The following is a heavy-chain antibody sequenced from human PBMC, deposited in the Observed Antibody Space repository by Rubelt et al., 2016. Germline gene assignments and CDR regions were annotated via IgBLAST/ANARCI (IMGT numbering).Heavy chain of an antibody. CDR2: IFYNGNT. J-gene: IGHJ4*02. CDR1: GGSITDGGYY. Sequence: QLRLQESGPGLVKPSETLSLTCTVSGGSITDGGYYWAWIRQSPGEGMEWIGSIFYNGNTYYNPSLASRVTISADTSKNQFSLKLGSVTAADRAVYYCARDASDNWLLAKCWGAGSLVTVSS. D-gene: IGHD1-1*01. CDR3: ARDASDNWLLAKC. V-gene: IGHV4-39*07.